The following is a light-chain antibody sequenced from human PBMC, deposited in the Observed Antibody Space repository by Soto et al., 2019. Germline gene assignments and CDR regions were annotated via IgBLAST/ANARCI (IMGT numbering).Light chain of an antibody. CDR3: QQFNSYPIT. J-gene: IGKJ5*01. Sequence: IQLTQSPSSMSASVGERVTIPCRASQGISSALAWYLQRLGSAQKHLLNEAFSLASWVPSRFSGSGSGTGFTLTISSLQPEDFATYYCQQFNSYPITFGQGTRLEIK. CDR1: QGISSA. V-gene: IGKV1-13*02. CDR2: EAF.